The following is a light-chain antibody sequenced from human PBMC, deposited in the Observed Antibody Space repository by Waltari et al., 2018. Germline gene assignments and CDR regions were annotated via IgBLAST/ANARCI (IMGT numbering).Light chain of an antibody. V-gene: IGKV4-1*01. CDR3: QQYYTTPLT. CDR2: WAS. Sequence: DIVMTQSPDSLAVSLGERATINCKSSQSLLYRSNNKNYLAWYQPKPGQAPELLIYWASTRESGVPDRFSGSGSGTDFTLTISSLQAEDVAAYYCQQYYTTPLTFGGGTKVEIK. CDR1: QSLLYRSNNKNY. J-gene: IGKJ4*01.